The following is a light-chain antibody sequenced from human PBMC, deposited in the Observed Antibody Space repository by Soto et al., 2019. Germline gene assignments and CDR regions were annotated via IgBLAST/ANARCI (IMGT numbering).Light chain of an antibody. CDR3: QQSFSPPYT. CDR2: VAS. J-gene: IGKJ2*01. CDR1: QSISNS. Sequence: DIQMTQSLSSLSASVGDTVTITCRASQSISNSLSWYQQKPGKAPKILIYVASTLQRGVPSRFSGSGSGTEFTLTISSLQPDDVATYYCQQSFSPPYTFGQGTKLEIK. V-gene: IGKV1-39*01.